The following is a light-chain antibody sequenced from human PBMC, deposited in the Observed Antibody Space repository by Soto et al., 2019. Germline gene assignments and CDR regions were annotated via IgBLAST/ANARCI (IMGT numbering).Light chain of an antibody. CDR1: QSVTSY. CDR2: GAS. Sequence: EVVMTQSPSTLSVSPGERATLSCRASQSVTSYLAWFQQQPGQAPRLLIYGASTRATGIPARFSGSGSWTEFTLTISSLQSEDSAIYYCQQYDNWPTKTFGQGTKVDI. CDR3: QQYDNWPTKT. V-gene: IGKV3-15*01. J-gene: IGKJ1*01.